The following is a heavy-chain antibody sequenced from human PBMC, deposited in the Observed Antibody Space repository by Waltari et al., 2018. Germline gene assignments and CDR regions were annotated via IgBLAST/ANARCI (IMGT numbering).Heavy chain of an antibody. D-gene: IGHD1-20*01. CDR2: INFATGDT. J-gene: IGHJ6*02. CDR3: ARGRRYASNWYGSQGREDYYPIDV. Sequence: QVQIVQQGTEVKKQGAAVKRSCSSSGSHFPYYARHWVSQAPGQRLEGIGYINFATGDTRYSRKFQGRLAITRDTSASAVYMELTSLISEDTAVYFWARGRRYASNWYGSQGREDYYPIDVWGRGTTVIVSS. CDR1: GSHFPYYA. V-gene: IGHV1-3*01.